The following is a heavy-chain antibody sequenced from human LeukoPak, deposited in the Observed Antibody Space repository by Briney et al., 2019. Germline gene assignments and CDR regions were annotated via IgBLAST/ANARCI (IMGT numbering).Heavy chain of an antibody. CDR3: ARDGPDCSSTSCYGHFFDY. J-gene: IGHJ4*02. V-gene: IGHV4-59*12. Sequence: PSETLSLTCTVSGGSISSYYWSWIRQPPGKGLEWIGYIYYSGSTNYNPSLKSRVTISVDTSKNQFSLKLSSVTAADTAVYYCARDGPDCSSTSCYGHFFDYWGQGTLVTVSS. CDR1: GGSISSYY. CDR2: IYYSGST. D-gene: IGHD2-2*01.